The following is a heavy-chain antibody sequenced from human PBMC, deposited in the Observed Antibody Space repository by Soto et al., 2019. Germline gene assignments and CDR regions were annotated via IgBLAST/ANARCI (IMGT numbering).Heavy chain of an antibody. CDR1: GYTFTRYG. CDR2: ISAYNGNA. V-gene: IGHV1-18*01. J-gene: IGHJ5*02. D-gene: IGHD3-9*01. Sequence: QVQLVQSGAEVKKPGASVKVSCKASGYTFTRYGISWVRQAPGQGLEWMGWISAYNGNANYAQKFQGRVTMTTDTSTSTAYMELMSVRSDDTAVYYCARSHYDILTGYPNWFDPWGQGTLVTVSS. CDR3: ARSHYDILTGYPNWFDP.